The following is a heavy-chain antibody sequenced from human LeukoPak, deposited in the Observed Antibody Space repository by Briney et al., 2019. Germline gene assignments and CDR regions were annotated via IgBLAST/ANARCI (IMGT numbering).Heavy chain of an antibody. CDR2: INHSGST. Sequence: SETLSLTCAVYGGSFSGYYWSWIRQPPGKGLEWIGEINHSGSTSYNPSLQSRVTISVDTSKNQFSLKLSSVTAADTAVYYCARARGYSYGYDAFDIWGQGTMVTVSS. CDR1: GGSFSGYY. CDR3: ARARGYSYGYDAFDI. V-gene: IGHV4-34*01. D-gene: IGHD5-18*01. J-gene: IGHJ3*02.